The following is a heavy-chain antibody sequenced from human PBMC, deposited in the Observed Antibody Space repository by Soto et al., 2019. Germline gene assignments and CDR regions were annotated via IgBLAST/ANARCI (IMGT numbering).Heavy chain of an antibody. D-gene: IGHD4-17*01. CDR3: AKDRYGDSAVDY. V-gene: IGHV3-23*01. J-gene: IGHJ4*02. CDR2: ISGSGGST. Sequence: EVQLLESGGGLVQPGGSLRLSCAASGFTFSSYAMSWVRQAPGKGLEWVSAISGSGGSTYYADSVKGRFTISRDNSKNTLYLQINSLRAEDTAVYYCAKDRYGDSAVDYWGQGTLVTVSS. CDR1: GFTFSSYA.